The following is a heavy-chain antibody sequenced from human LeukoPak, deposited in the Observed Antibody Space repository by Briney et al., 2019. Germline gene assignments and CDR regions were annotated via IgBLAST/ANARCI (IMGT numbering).Heavy chain of an antibody. J-gene: IGHJ6*03. Sequence: SETLSLTCTVSGGSISSSSYYWGWIRQPPGKGLEWIGSIYYSGSTYYNPSLKSRVTISVDTSKNQFSLKLSSVTAADTAVYHCAREYYYGSGSYFSYYYYYYMDVWGKGTTVTVSS. CDR2: IYYSGST. CDR1: GGSISSSSYY. D-gene: IGHD3-10*01. V-gene: IGHV4-39*07. CDR3: AREYYYGSGSYFSYYYYYYMDV.